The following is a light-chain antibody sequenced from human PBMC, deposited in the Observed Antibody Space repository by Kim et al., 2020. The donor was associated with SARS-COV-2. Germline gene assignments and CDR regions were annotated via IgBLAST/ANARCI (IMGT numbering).Light chain of an antibody. J-gene: IGLJ3*02. V-gene: IGLV2-14*03. CDR2: DVS. Sequence: GQSITISCTGTSSDVGGYNYVSWYQQHPGKAPKLMIYDVSNRPSVVSNRFSGSKSGNTASLTISGLQAEDEADYYCSSYTSSSTRVFGGGTKLTVL. CDR3: SSYTSSSTRV. CDR1: SSDVGGYNY.